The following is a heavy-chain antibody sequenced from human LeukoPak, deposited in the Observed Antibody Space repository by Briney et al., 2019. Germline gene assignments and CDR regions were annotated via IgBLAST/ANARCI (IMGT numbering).Heavy chain of an antibody. D-gene: IGHD4-17*01. CDR1: GSTFIRDT. V-gene: IGHV1-69*04. J-gene: IGHJ6*02. CDR2: INPILGLR. Sequence: VASVKVSCKTSGSTFIRDTISWVRQAPGQGLEWMGRINPILGLRNFAQKFQGRVTITADKSTSTAYMELSSLRSEDTAVYYCAREFEGYDDYSDSYYGMDVWGQGTTVTVSS. CDR3: AREFEGYDDYSDSYYGMDV.